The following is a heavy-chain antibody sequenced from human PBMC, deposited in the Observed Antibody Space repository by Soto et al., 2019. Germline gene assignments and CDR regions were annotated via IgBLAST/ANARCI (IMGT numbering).Heavy chain of an antibody. D-gene: IGHD5-12*01. V-gene: IGHV3-74*01. CDR3: VRASGYDLTPFDF. CDR2: INSDGRST. CDR1: GFLFSKYW. J-gene: IGHJ4*02. Sequence: PGGSLRLSCAASGFLFSKYWMHWVRQAPGKGLVWVSRINSDGRSTLYADSVKGRFTISRDNAKNTLYLQMNSLRAEDTAVFYCVRASGYDLTPFDFWGQGTLVTVSS.